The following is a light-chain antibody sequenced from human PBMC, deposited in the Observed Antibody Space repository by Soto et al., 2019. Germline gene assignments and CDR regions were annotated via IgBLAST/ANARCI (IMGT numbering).Light chain of an antibody. CDR2: DAS. V-gene: IGKV1-39*01. Sequence: VQMSLSPSSLSTPVGSRVPITYRASQSISGRLDWFQQKPGKAPKLLVYDASSLHTGVPSRFSGVGSGTDFSLTISSLEPEDFSAYYCHQSCSFMWTFGQGTKVDIK. CDR1: QSISGR. CDR3: HQSCSFMWT. J-gene: IGKJ1*01.